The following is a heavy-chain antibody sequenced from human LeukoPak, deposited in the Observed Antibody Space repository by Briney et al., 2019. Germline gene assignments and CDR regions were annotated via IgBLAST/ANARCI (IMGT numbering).Heavy chain of an antibody. CDR2: FYYSGST. V-gene: IGHV4-59*12. Sequence: SETLSLTCTVSGGSISSYYWSWIRQPPGKGLEWIGYFYYSGSTYYNPSLKSRVTISVDTSKNQFSLKLSSVTAADTAVYYCARSYYDILTGDAFDIWGQGTMVTVSS. CDR1: GGSISSYY. D-gene: IGHD3-9*01. CDR3: ARSYYDILTGDAFDI. J-gene: IGHJ3*02.